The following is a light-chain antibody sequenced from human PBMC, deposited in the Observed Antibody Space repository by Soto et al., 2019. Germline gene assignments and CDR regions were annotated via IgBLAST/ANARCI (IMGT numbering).Light chain of an antibody. CDR1: SSDVGGYNY. V-gene: IGLV2-14*01. CDR2: DVS. CDR3: SSYTSSSTLV. J-gene: IGLJ2*01. Sequence: QSALTQPASVSGSPGQSITISCTGTSSDVGGYNYVSWYQQHPGKAPKLMIYDVSNRPSGVSNRFSGSKSCNTASLTISGIQAEDEADYYCSSYTSSSTLVVGGGTKVTVL.